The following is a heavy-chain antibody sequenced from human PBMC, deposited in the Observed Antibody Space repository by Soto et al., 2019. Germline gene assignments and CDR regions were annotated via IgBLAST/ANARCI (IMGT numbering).Heavy chain of an antibody. V-gene: IGHV3-74*01. J-gene: IGHJ6*02. CDR3: ARIYPGNFYYGMDV. CDR1: GFTFSSYW. Sequence: PGGSLRLSCAASGFTFSSYWMHWVRQAPGRGLVWVSRISSDGSDRAYGDSVKGRFTISRDNAKNTLYLQMNTLRAEDTAVYYYARIYPGNFYYGMDVWGQGTTVTVSS. CDR2: ISSDGSDR.